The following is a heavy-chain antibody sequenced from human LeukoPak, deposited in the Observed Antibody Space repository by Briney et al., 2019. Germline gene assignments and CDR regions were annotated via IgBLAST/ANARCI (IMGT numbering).Heavy chain of an antibody. CDR3: AKDYGDYGSDY. CDR2: ISSSSSTI. V-gene: IGHV3-48*04. J-gene: IGHJ4*02. CDR1: GFTFSRYA. D-gene: IGHD4-17*01. Sequence: GGSLRLSCVASGFTFSRYAMNWVRQAPGKGLEWVSYISSSSSTIYYADSVKGRFTISRDNAKNSLYLQMNSLRAEDTAVYYCAKDYGDYGSDYWGQGTLVTVSS.